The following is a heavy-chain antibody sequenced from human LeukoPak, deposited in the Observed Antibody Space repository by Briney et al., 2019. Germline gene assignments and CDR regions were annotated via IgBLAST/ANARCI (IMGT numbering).Heavy chain of an antibody. CDR3: AKVWSPARVGFLGTGIDY. V-gene: IGHV3-23*01. CDR2: ISGSDGRT. CDR1: GFTFRGYA. Sequence: GGSLRLSCAASGFTFRGYAMNWVRQAPGKGLEWVSAISGSDGRTYYADSVKGRFTISRDNSKNTLYLQMNSLRAEDTAVYYCAKVWSPARVGFLGTGIDYWGQGTLVTVSS. J-gene: IGHJ4*02. D-gene: IGHD3-3*01.